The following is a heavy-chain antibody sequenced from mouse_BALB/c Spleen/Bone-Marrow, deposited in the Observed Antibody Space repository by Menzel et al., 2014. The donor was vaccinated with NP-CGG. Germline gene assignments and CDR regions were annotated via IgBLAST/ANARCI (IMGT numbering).Heavy chain of an antibody. CDR1: GYTFTSYT. CDR2: INPSSGCT. D-gene: IGHD2-1*01. V-gene: IGHV1-4*01. CDR3: ARESYGNWFAY. Sequence: QVQLQQSGAELARPGASVKMSCKASGYTFTSYTMHWVKQRPGQGLEWIGYINPSSGCTNYNQKFKDKATLTADKSSSTAYMQLSSLTSEDSAVYYCARESYGNWFAYWGQGTLVTVSA. J-gene: IGHJ3*01.